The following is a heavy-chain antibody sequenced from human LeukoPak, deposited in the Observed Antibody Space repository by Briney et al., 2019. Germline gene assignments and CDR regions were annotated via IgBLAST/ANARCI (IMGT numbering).Heavy chain of an antibody. CDR1: GFTFSSYA. D-gene: IGHD3-22*01. CDR3: ARGGTYYYDSSGYYD. CDR2: ISGSGGST. J-gene: IGHJ4*02. Sequence: GGSLRLSCAASGFTFSSYAMSWVRQAPGKGLEWVSAISGSGGSTYYADSVKGRFTISRDNSKNTLYLQMNSLRGEDTAVYYCARGGTYYYDSSGYYDWGQGTLVTVSS. V-gene: IGHV3-23*01.